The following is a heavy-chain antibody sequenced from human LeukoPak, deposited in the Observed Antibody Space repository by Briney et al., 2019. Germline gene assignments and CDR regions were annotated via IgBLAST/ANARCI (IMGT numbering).Heavy chain of an antibody. D-gene: IGHD3-10*01. CDR1: GYTFTSYD. V-gene: IGHV1-8*01. Sequence: ASVKVSCKASGYTFTSYDINWVRQATGQGLEWMGWMNPNSGNTGNAQKFQGRVTMTRNTSISTAYMELSSLRSEDTAVYYCARAFYYGSASYSPYYYYGMDVWGQGTTVTVSS. CDR2: MNPNSGNT. CDR3: ARAFYYGSASYSPYYYYGMDV. J-gene: IGHJ6*02.